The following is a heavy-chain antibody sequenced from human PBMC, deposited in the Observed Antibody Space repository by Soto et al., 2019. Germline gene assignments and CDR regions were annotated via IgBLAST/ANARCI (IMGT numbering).Heavy chain of an antibody. CDR1: GFTFSTYW. CDR3: ARDPSPYTSGWYGIDF. Sequence: PGGSLRLSCAASGFTFSTYWMHWIRQVPGKGLEWVSRINSDASHTYYADSIKGRFTISRDNSANTLFLQVNSLRREDTAMYYCARDPSPYTSGWYGIDFWGHGTLVTVSS. J-gene: IGHJ4*01. V-gene: IGHV3-74*01. CDR2: INSDASHT. D-gene: IGHD6-19*01.